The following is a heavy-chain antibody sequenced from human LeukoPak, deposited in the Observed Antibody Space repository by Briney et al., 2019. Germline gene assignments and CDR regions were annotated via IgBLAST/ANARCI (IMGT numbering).Heavy chain of an antibody. CDR1: GYTFTGYY. D-gene: IGHD3-22*01. CDR3: AALTGADSSGYYYASN. V-gene: IGHV1-2*02. J-gene: IGHJ4*02. CDR2: INPNSGGT. Sequence: ASVKVSCKASGYTFTGYYMHWVRQAPGQGLEWMGWINPNSGGTNYAQKFQGRVTITADKSTSTAYMELSSLRSEDTAVYYCAALTGADSSGYYYASNWGQGTLVTVSS.